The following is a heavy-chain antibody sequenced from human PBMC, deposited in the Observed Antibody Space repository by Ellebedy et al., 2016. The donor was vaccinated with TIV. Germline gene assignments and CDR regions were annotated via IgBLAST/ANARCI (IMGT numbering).Heavy chain of an antibody. CDR3: AGGYDSHGFDI. CDR1: GFTFRDYY. CDR2: FGPSGTII. J-gene: IGHJ3*02. Sequence: GGSLRLSCAASGFTFRDYYMRWILQAPGKGLAWVAYFGPSGTIIYNADSVKGRFTISRDNAKNSLYLQMSSLRVEDTAVYYCAGGYDSHGFDIWGQGTMVTVSS. D-gene: IGHD2-2*01. V-gene: IGHV3-11*01.